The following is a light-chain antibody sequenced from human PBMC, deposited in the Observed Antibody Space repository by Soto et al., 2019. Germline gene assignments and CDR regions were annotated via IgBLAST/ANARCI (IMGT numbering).Light chain of an antibody. Sequence: AIRITQSPSSLSASTGDRVTINCRASQDISLYVAWYQQKPGKAPNLLIYSASTLQSWVPSRFSGSASGTDFTLNISRLQSDDFATYFCQQYHSFPWTFGQGTKVEI. CDR1: QDISLY. CDR2: SAS. J-gene: IGKJ1*01. CDR3: QQYHSFPWT. V-gene: IGKV1-8*01.